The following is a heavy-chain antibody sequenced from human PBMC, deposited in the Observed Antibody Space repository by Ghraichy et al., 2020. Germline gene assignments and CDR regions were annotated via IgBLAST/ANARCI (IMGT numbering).Heavy chain of an antibody. CDR3: GRPPSSSFYVVDY. CDR1: GFTFSSSW. Sequence: GGSLRLSCAASGFTFSSSWMHWVRHAPGKGLVWVSRINSDGSSTSYADSVKGRFTISRDIAKNTLYLQMNSLRAEDTAVYYGGRPPSSSFYVVDYWGQGTLVTVSS. CDR2: INSDGSST. V-gene: IGHV3-74*01. D-gene: IGHD6-13*01. J-gene: IGHJ4*02.